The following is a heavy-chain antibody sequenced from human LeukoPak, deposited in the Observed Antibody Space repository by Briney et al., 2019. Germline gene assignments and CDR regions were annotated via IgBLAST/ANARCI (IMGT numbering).Heavy chain of an antibody. Sequence: GGSLRLSCAASGFTFSNYEMNWVRQAPGKGLEWVTYISSSGSLIYYADSVKGRLTISRDNPGNSLYLQMDSLRAEDTAVYYCARDTMGWNYYGLDVWGHGTTVTVSS. CDR2: ISSSGSLI. J-gene: IGHJ6*02. D-gene: IGHD2-15*01. V-gene: IGHV3-48*03. CDR1: GFTFSNYE. CDR3: ARDTMGWNYYGLDV.